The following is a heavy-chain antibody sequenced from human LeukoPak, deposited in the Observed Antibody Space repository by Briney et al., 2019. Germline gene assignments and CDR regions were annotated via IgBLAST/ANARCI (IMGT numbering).Heavy chain of an antibody. D-gene: IGHD2-21*02. Sequence: SETLSLTCTVSGGSISSYYWSWIRQPPGKGLEWIGYIYYSGSTNYNPSLKSRVTISVDTSKNQFSLKLSSVTAADTAVYYCARDLRYLTAILFDYWGQGTLVTVSS. V-gene: IGHV4-59*01. J-gene: IGHJ4*02. CDR1: GGSISSYY. CDR3: ARDLRYLTAILFDY. CDR2: IYYSGST.